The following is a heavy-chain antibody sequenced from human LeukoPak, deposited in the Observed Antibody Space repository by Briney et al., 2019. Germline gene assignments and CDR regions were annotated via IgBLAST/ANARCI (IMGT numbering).Heavy chain of an antibody. Sequence: GGSLRLSCAASGFTFSSYWMNWVRQAPGKGLEWVANIKQDGSEKYYVDSVKGRFTISRDNAKNSLYLQMNSLRAEDTALYYCARDRGDYAGGMDVWGQGTTVTVSS. V-gene: IGHV3-7*01. CDR1: GFTFSSYW. J-gene: IGHJ6*02. D-gene: IGHD4-17*01. CDR3: ARDRGDYAGGMDV. CDR2: IKQDGSEK.